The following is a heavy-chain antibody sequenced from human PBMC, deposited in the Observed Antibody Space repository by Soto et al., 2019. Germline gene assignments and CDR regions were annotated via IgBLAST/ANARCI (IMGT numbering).Heavy chain of an antibody. J-gene: IGHJ4*02. D-gene: IGHD6-13*01. Sequence: SETLSLTCAVYGGSFSGYYWSWIRQPPGKGLEWIGEINHSGSTNYNPSLKSRVTISVDTSKNQFSLKLSSVTAADTAVYYCARQGSSPDLDYWGQGTLVTVSS. V-gene: IGHV4-34*01. CDR3: ARQGSSPDLDY. CDR1: GGSFSGYY. CDR2: INHSGST.